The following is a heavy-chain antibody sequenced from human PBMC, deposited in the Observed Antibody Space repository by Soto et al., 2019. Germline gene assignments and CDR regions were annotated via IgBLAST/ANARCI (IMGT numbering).Heavy chain of an antibody. V-gene: IGHV1-69*06. CDR2: ITPILRET. J-gene: IGHJ4*02. CDR3: GRVPRYSFPTSDSLDQ. Sequence: QVHLVQSGTEVRRPGSSVTVSCKVSGGTFSTYTISWVRQAPGQGLQWMGGITPILRETTYAQNFQGRVSITADISATTAYMELGDLTSEVTAVYFCGRVPRYSFPTSDSLDQWGQGTRVTVSS. D-gene: IGHD5-18*01. CDR1: GGTFSTYT.